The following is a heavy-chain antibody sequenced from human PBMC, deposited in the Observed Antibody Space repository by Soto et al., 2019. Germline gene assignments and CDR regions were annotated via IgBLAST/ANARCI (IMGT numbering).Heavy chain of an antibody. D-gene: IGHD3-16*01. CDR1: GFTFSSYG. CDR3: ANGGSPVDY. Sequence: QVQLVESGGGVVQPGRSLRLSCAASGFTFSSYGMHWVRQAPGKGLEWVAVISYDGSNKYYADSVKGRFTISRDNSKITLYLQMNSLRAEDTAVYYWANGGSPVDYWGPGTLVTVSS. V-gene: IGHV3-30*18. CDR2: ISYDGSNK. J-gene: IGHJ4*02.